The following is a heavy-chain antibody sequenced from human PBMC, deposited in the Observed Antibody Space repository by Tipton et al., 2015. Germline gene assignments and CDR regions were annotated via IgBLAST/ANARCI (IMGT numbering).Heavy chain of an antibody. CDR3: ARDLEHGMDV. Sequence: TLSLTCTVSGGSISSYYWSWIRQPPGKGLEWIGYISFSDTTHYNPSLKSRITISLNTSKNQFSLKMSSVTAADTAVYFCARDLEHGMDVWGQGTTVTVPT. CDR1: GGSISSYY. V-gene: IGHV4-59*01. J-gene: IGHJ6*01. CDR2: ISFSDTT.